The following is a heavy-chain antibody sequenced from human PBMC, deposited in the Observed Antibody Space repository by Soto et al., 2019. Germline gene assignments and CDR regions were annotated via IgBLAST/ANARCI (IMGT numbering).Heavy chain of an antibody. V-gene: IGHV3-15*01. CDR3: TTGNPTYGDFDAFDI. D-gene: IGHD4-17*01. J-gene: IGHJ3*02. CDR2: IKSKTDGGTT. Sequence: GGSLRLSCAASGFTFSNAWMSWVRQAPGKGLEWVGRIKSKTDGGTTDYAAPVKGRFTISRDDSKNTLYLQMNSLKTEDTAVYYCTTGNPTYGDFDAFDIWGQGTMVTVSS. CDR1: GFTFSNAW.